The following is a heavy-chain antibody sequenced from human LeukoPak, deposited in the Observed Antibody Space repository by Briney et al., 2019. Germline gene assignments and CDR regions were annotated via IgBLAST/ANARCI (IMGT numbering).Heavy chain of an antibody. D-gene: IGHD6-13*01. CDR3: ARDASTNWPVTGDY. V-gene: IGHV3-74*01. CDR1: GFTFSSYW. Sequence: AGGSLRLSCAASGFTFSSYWMHWVRQASGKGLVWVSRINSDGATTTYADSVKGRFTISRDNAKNTLYLQMNSLRAEDTAVYYCARDASTNWPVTGDYWGQGTLVTVSS. J-gene: IGHJ4*02. CDR2: INSDGATT.